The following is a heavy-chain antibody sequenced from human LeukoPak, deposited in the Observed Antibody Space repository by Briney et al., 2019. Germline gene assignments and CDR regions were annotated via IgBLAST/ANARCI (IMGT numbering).Heavy chain of an antibody. CDR2: IYYSGST. CDR1: GGSVSSGSYY. D-gene: IGHD3-10*01. V-gene: IGHV4-61*01. J-gene: IGHJ4*02. CDR3: ARFLVRGVQGFYYFHY. Sequence: SETLSLTCTVSGGSVSSGSYYWSWIRQSPGKGLEWIGYIYYSGSTNYNPSLKSRVTMSLDTSKNQFSRKLSSVTAADTAVYYCARFLVRGVQGFYYFHYWGQGTLVTVSS.